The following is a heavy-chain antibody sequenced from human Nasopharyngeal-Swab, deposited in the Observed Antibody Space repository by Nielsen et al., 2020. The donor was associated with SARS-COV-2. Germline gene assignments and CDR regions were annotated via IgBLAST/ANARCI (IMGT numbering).Heavy chain of an antibody. J-gene: IGHJ5*02. CDR1: GFTFSSYA. Sequence: GESLKISCAASGFTFSSYAMHWVRQAPGKGLEWVAVISYDGSNRYYADSVKGRFTISRDNSKNTLYLQMNSLRAEDTAVYYCARDRRNPRGSGSHRSLYNWFDPRGQGTLVTVSS. D-gene: IGHD3-10*01. V-gene: IGHV3-30-3*01. CDR3: ARDRRNPRGSGSHRSLYNWFDP. CDR2: ISYDGSNR.